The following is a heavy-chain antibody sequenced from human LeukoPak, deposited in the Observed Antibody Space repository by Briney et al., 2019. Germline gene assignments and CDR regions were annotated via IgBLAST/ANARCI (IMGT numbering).Heavy chain of an antibody. D-gene: IGHD3-10*01. CDR1: GFTFSNAW. CDR3: ARVMVRGVIKYYYYYYYMDV. V-gene: IGHV4-34*01. Sequence: GSLRLSCGASGFTFSNAWMSWIRQPPGKGLEWIGEINHSGSTNYNPSLKSRVTISVDTSKNQFSLKLSSVTAADTAVYYCARVMVRGVIKYYYYYYYMDVWGKGTTVTVSS. J-gene: IGHJ6*03. CDR2: INHSGST.